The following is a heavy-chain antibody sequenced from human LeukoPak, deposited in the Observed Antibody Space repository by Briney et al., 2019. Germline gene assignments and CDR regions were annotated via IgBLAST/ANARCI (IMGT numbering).Heavy chain of an antibody. CDR1: GGSISSGTYY. CDR3: ARHDSSGPYNAFDI. Sequence: SETLSLTCTVSGGSISSGTYYWSWIRQPPGKGLEWIGSIYYSGSTYYNPSLKSRVTISGDTTKNQFSLKLSSVTAADTAVYFCARHDSSGPYNAFDIWGQGTMVTVSS. J-gene: IGHJ3*02. V-gene: IGHV4-39*01. CDR2: IYYSGST. D-gene: IGHD3-22*01.